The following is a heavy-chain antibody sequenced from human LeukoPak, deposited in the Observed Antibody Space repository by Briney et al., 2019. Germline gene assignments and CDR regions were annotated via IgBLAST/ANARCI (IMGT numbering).Heavy chain of an antibody. Sequence: SVKVSCKASGGTFSSYAISWVRQAPGQGLEWMGGIIPIFGTANYAQKFQGRVTITTDESTSTAYMELSSLRSEDTAVYYCARDRGVTIVSGYWGQGTLVTVSS. CDR1: GGTFSSYA. V-gene: IGHV1-69*05. J-gene: IGHJ4*02. CDR2: IIPIFGTA. CDR3: ARDRGVTIVSGY. D-gene: IGHD4-11*01.